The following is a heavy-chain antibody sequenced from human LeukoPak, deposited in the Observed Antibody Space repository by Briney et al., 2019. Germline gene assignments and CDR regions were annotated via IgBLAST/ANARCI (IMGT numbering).Heavy chain of an antibody. J-gene: IGHJ4*02. V-gene: IGHV4-30-4*01. CDR1: GGSISSGDYY. CDR2: IYYSGST. D-gene: IGHD3-16*01. Sequence: PSETLSLTCTVSGGSISSGDYYWSWIRQPPGKGLEWIGYIYYSGSTYSNPSLKSRVTISVDTSRNQFSLKLSSVTAADTAVYYCARDYEGTMTTDYWGQGTLVSVSS. CDR3: ARDYEGTMTTDY.